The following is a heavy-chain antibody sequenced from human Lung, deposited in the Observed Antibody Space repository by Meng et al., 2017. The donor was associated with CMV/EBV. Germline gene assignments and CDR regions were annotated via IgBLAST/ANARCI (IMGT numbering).Heavy chain of an antibody. V-gene: IGHV3-30*02. Sequence: GGSLRLXXAASGFTFSSFSSYAMHWVRQAPGKGLEWVASIPYDRSNKYYTDSVKGRFTISRDNSKNALYLHMNSLRTEDTAVYYCAKVKVTAALLDSFDIWGQGTMVXVSS. J-gene: IGHJ3*02. CDR3: AKVKVTAALLDSFDI. CDR1: GFTFSSFSSYA. D-gene: IGHD2-2*01. CDR2: IPYDRSNK.